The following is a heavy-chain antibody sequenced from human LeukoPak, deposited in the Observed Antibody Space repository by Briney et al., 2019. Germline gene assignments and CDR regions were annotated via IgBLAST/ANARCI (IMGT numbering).Heavy chain of an antibody. D-gene: IGHD6-6*01. V-gene: IGHV1-69*04. CDR3: ARSPGIAARPFDY. CDR1: GGTFSSYA. Sequence: SVKVSCKASGGTFSSYAISWVRQAPGQGLEWMGRIIPILGIANYAQKFQGRVTITADKSTGTAYMELSSLRSEDTAVYYCARSPGIAARPFDYWGQGTLVTVSS. CDR2: IIPILGIA. J-gene: IGHJ4*02.